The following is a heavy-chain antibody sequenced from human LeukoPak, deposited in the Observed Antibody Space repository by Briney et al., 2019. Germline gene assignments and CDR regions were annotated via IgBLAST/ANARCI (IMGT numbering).Heavy chain of an antibody. D-gene: IGHD4-17*01. CDR2: ISYDGSNK. J-gene: IGHJ4*02. V-gene: IGHV3-30*03. CDR1: GFTFSSYG. CDR3: AREKNDYGDYPDY. Sequence: PGGSLRLSCAAPGFTFSSYGMHWVRQAPGKGLEWVAVISYDGSNKYYADSVKGRFTISRDNSKNTLYLQMNSLRAEDTAVYYCAREKNDYGDYPDYWGQGTLVTVSS.